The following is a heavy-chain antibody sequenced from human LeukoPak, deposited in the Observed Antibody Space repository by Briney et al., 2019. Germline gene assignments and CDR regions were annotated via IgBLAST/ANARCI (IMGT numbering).Heavy chain of an antibody. D-gene: IGHD5-18*01. CDR1: GGSISSYY. Sequence: SETLSLTCTVSGGSISSYYWSWIRQPPGKGLEWIGYMYYSGSTNYNPSLKSRVTISVDTSKNQFSLKLSSVTAADTAVYYCAREDCSYGLDYWGQGTLVTVSS. CDR2: MYYSGST. CDR3: AREDCSYGLDY. J-gene: IGHJ4*02. V-gene: IGHV4-59*01.